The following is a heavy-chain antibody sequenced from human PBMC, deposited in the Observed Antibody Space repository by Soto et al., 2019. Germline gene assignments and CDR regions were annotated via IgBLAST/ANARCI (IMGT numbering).Heavy chain of an antibody. V-gene: IGHV4-34*01. CDR2: INHSGST. Sequence: SETLSLTCAVYGGSFSGYYWSWIRQPPGKGLEWIGEINHSGSTNYNPSLKSRVTISVDTSKNQFSLKLSSVTAADTAVYYCARAGYTYGSPYYGMDVWGQGTTVTVSS. CDR1: GGSFSGYY. CDR3: ARAGYTYGSPYYGMDV. D-gene: IGHD5-18*01. J-gene: IGHJ6*02.